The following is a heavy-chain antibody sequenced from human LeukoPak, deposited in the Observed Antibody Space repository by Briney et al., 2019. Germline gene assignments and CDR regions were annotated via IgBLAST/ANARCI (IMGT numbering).Heavy chain of an antibody. Sequence: SVKVSCKASGGTFSSYAISWVRQAPGQGLEWMGGIIPIFGTANYAQKFQGRVTITADESTSTAYMELSSLRSEDTAVYYCARVGSLEPPSPFDYWGQGTLVTVSS. J-gene: IGHJ4*02. D-gene: IGHD1-14*01. CDR2: IIPIFGTA. CDR3: ARVGSLEPPSPFDY. V-gene: IGHV1-69*13. CDR1: GGTFSSYA.